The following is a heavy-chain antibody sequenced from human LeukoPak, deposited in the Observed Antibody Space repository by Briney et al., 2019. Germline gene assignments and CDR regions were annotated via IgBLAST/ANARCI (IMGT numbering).Heavy chain of an antibody. CDR3: ARGNDGNFDY. D-gene: IGHD1-1*01. Sequence: SETLSLTCAVYGGSFSGYYWSWIRQPPGKGLEWIGEINHSGSTNYNPSLKSRVTISVDTSKNQFPLKLSSVTAADTAVYYCARGNDGNFDYWGQGTLVTVSS. J-gene: IGHJ4*02. CDR2: INHSGST. CDR1: GGSFSGYY. V-gene: IGHV4-34*01.